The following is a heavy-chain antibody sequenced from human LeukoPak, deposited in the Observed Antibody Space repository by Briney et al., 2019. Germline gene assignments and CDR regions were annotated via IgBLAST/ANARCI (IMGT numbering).Heavy chain of an antibody. CDR1: GFTFSDYY. CDR3: ASYSGGSRDDAFDI. Sequence: GGSLRLSCAASGFTFSDYYMSWIRQAPGKGLEWVSYISSSGSTIYYADSVKGRFTISRDNAKNSLYLQMNSLRAEDTAVYYCASYSGGSRDDAFDIWGQGTMVTVSS. V-gene: IGHV3-11*01. D-gene: IGHD2-15*01. CDR2: ISSSGSTI. J-gene: IGHJ3*02.